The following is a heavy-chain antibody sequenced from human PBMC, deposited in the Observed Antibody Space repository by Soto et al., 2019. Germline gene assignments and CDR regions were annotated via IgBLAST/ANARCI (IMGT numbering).Heavy chain of an antibody. CDR2: IDPSDSYT. V-gene: IGHV5-10-1*01. D-gene: IGHD3-22*01. J-gene: IGHJ6*02. CDR1: GYSFTSYW. CDR3: ARASQMVINPYYYPMDV. Sequence: PGESLKISCKGSGYSFTSYWISWVRQMPGKGLEWMGRIDPSDSYTNYSPSFQGHVTMTRDTSVSTAFMELSRLGSDDTAVYYCARASQMVINPYYYPMDVWGQGTTVTVSS.